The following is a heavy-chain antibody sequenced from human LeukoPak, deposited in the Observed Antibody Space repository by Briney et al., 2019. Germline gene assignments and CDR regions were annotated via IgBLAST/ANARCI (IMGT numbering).Heavy chain of an antibody. J-gene: IGHJ4*02. D-gene: IGHD3-22*01. V-gene: IGHV1-2*02. CDR3: ARTYYYDSSGYYLYYFDY. CDR1: GYMFTGYY. CDR2: INPNSGGT. Sequence: ASVKVSCKASGYMFTGYYMHWVRQAPGQGLEWMGWINPNSGGTNYAQKFQGRVTMTRDTSISTAYMDLNRLRSDDTAVYYCARTYYYDSSGYYLYYFDYWGQGTLVTVSS.